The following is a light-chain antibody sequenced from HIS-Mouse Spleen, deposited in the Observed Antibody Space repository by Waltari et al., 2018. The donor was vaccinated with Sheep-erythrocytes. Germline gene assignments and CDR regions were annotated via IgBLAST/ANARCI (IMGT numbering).Light chain of an antibody. Sequence: QSALTQPPSASGSPGQSVTISCTGTSSDVGGYNSVSWYQQHPGKAPKLMIYEVSKRPSGVPDRFSGSKSGNTASLTISGLQAEDEADYYCCSYAGSSTLVFGGGTKLTVL. V-gene: IGLV2-8*01. CDR1: SSDVGGYNS. J-gene: IGLJ2*01. CDR3: CSYAGSSTLV. CDR2: EVS.